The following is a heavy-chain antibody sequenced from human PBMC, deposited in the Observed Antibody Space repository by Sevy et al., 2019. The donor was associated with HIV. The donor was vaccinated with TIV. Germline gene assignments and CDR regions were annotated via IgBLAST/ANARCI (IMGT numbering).Heavy chain of an antibody. D-gene: IGHD6-19*01. Sequence: GGSLRLSCAASGFTFSDYGMHWVRQAPGKGLEWVAVISYDGSNKYYADSVKGRFTISRDNSKNTLYLQMNSLRAEDTAVYYCARETPLSSGWYGWFDPWGQGTLVTVSS. J-gene: IGHJ5*02. V-gene: IGHV3-30*19. CDR3: ARETPLSSGWYGWFDP. CDR1: GFTFSDYG. CDR2: ISYDGSNK.